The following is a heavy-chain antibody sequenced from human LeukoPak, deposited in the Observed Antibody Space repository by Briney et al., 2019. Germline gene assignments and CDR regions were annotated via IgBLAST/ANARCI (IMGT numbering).Heavy chain of an antibody. CDR1: GYTFTSYG. Sequence: ASVKVSCKASGYTFTSYGISWVRQAPGQGLEWMGWISAYNGNTNYAQKLQGRVTMTTDTSTSTAYMEPRSLRSDDTAVYYCARDRAFRGYDSSGYYSQWGQGTLVTVSS. CDR3: ARDRAFRGYDSSGYYSQ. D-gene: IGHD3-22*01. V-gene: IGHV1-18*01. CDR2: ISAYNGNT. J-gene: IGHJ4*02.